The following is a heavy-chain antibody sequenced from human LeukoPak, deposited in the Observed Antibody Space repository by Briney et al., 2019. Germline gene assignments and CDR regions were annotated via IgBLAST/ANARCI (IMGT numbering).Heavy chain of an antibody. CDR1: GYTLTELS. CDR2: FDPEDGET. Sequence: ASVKVSCKVSGYTLTELSMHWVRQAPGKGLEWMGGFDPEDGETIYAQKFQGRVTMTEDTSTDTAYMELSSLRSEDTAAYYCATGIGQQLPHYYYYGMDVWGQGTTVTVSS. V-gene: IGHV1-24*01. D-gene: IGHD6-13*01. CDR3: ATGIGQQLPHYYYYGMDV. J-gene: IGHJ6*02.